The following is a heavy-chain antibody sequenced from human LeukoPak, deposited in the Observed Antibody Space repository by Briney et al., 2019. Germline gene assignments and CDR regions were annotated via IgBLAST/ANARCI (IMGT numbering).Heavy chain of an antibody. CDR2: IISSSSTI. CDR3: ARDPTPNLVVVPTATLDY. J-gene: IGHJ4*02. CDR1: LFTFRDYS. V-gene: IGHV3-48*01. Sequence: GGALRVSCAASLFTFRDYSMNWVRQAPGKGLEWSSYIISSSSTIYYADSVKGRFTISRDNAKKSLYMQMNSLRAEHTALYYCARDPTPNLVVVPTATLDYWGQGTLVTVSS. D-gene: IGHD2-2*01.